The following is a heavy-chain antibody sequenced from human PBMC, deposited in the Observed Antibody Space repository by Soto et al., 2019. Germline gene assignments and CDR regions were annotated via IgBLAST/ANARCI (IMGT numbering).Heavy chain of an antibody. Sequence: QVQLEQSGAEVKKPGSSVKVSCKVSGATFSTSSISWVRQAPGQGLEWMGAIIPIFGTTNYAQEFQGRLTVTADESTRTAYMELTTLGSQDTALYFCARDNLEDIDLRGYCLDSWGQGTLVTVSS. CDR2: IIPIFGTT. J-gene: IGHJ4*02. CDR1: GATFSTSS. V-gene: IGHV1-69*01. CDR3: ARDNLEDIDLRGYCLDS. D-gene: IGHD3-3*01.